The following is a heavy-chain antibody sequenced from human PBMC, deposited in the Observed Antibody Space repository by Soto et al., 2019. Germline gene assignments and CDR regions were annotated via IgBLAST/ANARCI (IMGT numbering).Heavy chain of an antibody. CDR3: ASGSPPPAHGMDV. CDR1: GFTFSSYW. V-gene: IGHV3-7*05. J-gene: IGHJ6*02. Sequence: EVQLVESGGGLVQPGGSLRLSCAASGFTFSSYWMSWVRQAPGKGLEWVANIKQDGSEKYYVDSVKGRFTISRDNAKNSLYLQMNSLRAEDTAVYYCASGSPPPAHGMDVCGQGTTVTVSS. CDR2: IKQDGSEK. D-gene: IGHD2-2*01.